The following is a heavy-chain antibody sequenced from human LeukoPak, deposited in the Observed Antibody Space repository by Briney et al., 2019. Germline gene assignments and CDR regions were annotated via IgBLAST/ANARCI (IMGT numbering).Heavy chain of an antibody. CDR2: ISGSSSYI. CDR3: ARDLVGATYY. V-gene: IGHV3-21*01. Sequence: KPGGSLRLSCAASGFTFSSYSMNWVRQAPGKGLEWVSYISGSSSYIYYADSVKGRFTISRDNAKNSLYLQMNSLRAEDTAVYYCARDLVGATYYWGQGTLVTVSS. CDR1: GFTFSSYS. D-gene: IGHD1-26*01. J-gene: IGHJ4*02.